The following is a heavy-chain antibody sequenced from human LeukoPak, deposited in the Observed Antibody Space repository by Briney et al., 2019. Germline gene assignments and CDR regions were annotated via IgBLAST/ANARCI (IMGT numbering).Heavy chain of an antibody. J-gene: IGHJ4*02. CDR1: GATFTTYA. V-gene: IGHV1-69*05. Sequence: ASAKVSCKASGATFTTYAIIWVRQAPGQGLEWMGGIIPVFGTANYAQRFQGRVTISTDGSTSTAYMELTSLRSEDTAVYYCARGYCSSTSCFLDYWGQGTLVTVSS. CDR3: ARGYCSSTSCFLDY. CDR2: IIPVFGTA. D-gene: IGHD2-2*01.